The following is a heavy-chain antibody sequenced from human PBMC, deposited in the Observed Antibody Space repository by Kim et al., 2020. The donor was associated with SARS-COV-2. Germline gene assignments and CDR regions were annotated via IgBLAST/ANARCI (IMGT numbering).Heavy chain of an antibody. CDR3: ARDGNYYDSSGYYLY. D-gene: IGHD3-22*01. V-gene: IGHV1-2*02. J-gene: IGHJ4*02. Sequence: ASVKVSCKASGYTFTGYYMHWVRQAPGQGLEWMGWINPNSGGTNYAQKFQGRVTMTRDTSISTAYMELSRLRSDDTAVYYCARDGNYYDSSGYYLYWGQGTLVTVSS. CDR1: GYTFTGYY. CDR2: INPNSGGT.